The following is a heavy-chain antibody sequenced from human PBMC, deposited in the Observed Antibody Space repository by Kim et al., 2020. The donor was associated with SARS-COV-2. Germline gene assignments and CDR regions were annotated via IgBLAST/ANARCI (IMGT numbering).Heavy chain of an antibody. D-gene: IGHD3-22*01. CDR1: GYTFTGYY. V-gene: IGHV1-2*02. CDR3: ASSPDYYDSSGYYYLFDY. J-gene: IGHJ4*02. CDR2: INPNSGGT. Sequence: ASVKVSCKASGYTFTGYYMHWVRQAPGQGLEWMGWINPNSGGTHYAQKFQGRVTMTRDTSLSTAYMELSRLRSDATAVYYCASSPDYYDSSGYYYLFDYWGQGTLVTVSS.